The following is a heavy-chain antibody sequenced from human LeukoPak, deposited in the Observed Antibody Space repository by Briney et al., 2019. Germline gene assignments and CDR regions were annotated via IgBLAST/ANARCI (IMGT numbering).Heavy chain of an antibody. J-gene: IGHJ4*02. CDR2: IRYDGSNK. D-gene: IGHD4-17*01. Sequence: GGSLRLSCAASGFTFSSYGMHWVRQAPGKGLEWVAFIRYDGSNKYYADSVKGRFTISRDNSKNTLYLQMNSLRAEDTAVYYCARVNGDYGGALDYWGQGTLVTVSS. V-gene: IGHV3-30*02. CDR3: ARVNGDYGGALDY. CDR1: GFTFSSYG.